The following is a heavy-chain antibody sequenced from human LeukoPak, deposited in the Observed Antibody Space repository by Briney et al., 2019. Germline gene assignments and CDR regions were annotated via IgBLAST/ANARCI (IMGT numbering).Heavy chain of an antibody. CDR1: GFTFSSYE. Sequence: GGSLRLSCAASGFTFSSYEMNWVRQAPGKGLEWVSYADSVKGRFTMSRDNAKNSLYLQMNSLRAEDTAVYYCAREGGDGYNYFDYWGQGTLVTVSS. CDR3: AREGGDGYNYFDY. J-gene: IGHJ4*02. V-gene: IGHV3-48*03. D-gene: IGHD5-24*01.